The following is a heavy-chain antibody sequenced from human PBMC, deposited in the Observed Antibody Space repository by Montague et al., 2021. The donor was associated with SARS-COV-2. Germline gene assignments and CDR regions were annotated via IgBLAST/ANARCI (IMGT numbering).Heavy chain of an antibody. V-gene: IGHV4-34*01. Sequence: SETLSLTCAVYNESFSGNSFSTYYWSGIRQPPGKGLEWIGEINHSGTTNYNPSLESRFSILVDTSKNQFSLRLISVTAADTAVYYCARGLRLCNGGSCYFAWFDPWGQGTPVIVSS. J-gene: IGHJ5*02. D-gene: IGHD2-15*01. CDR3: ARGLRLCNGGSCYFAWFDP. CDR1: NESFSGNS. CDR2: INHSGTT.